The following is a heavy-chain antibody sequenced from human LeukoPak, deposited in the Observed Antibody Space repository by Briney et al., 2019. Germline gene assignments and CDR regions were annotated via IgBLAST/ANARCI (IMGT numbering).Heavy chain of an antibody. Sequence: PGGSLRLSCAASGFTFSSYSMNWVRQAPGKGLEWVSYISSSSSTIYYADSVKGRFTISRDNAKNSLYLQMNSLRAEDTAVYYCARDCSSTSCHSLDYWGQGTLVTVSS. CDR1: GFTFSSYS. CDR2: ISSSSSTI. J-gene: IGHJ4*02. D-gene: IGHD2-2*01. V-gene: IGHV3-48*01. CDR3: ARDCSSTSCHSLDY.